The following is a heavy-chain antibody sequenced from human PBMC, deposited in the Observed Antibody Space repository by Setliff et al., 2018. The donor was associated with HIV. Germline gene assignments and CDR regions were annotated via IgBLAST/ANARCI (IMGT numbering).Heavy chain of an antibody. CDR3: ARGFGAPYLFSGYMDV. J-gene: IGHJ6*03. D-gene: IGHD1-26*01. V-gene: IGHV4-59*12. CDR1: GGSISSYF. CDR2: IYYSGST. Sequence: SETLSLTCTVSGGSISSYFWSWIRQPPGKGLEWIGYIYYSGSTNYNPSLRSRVTMSADKAKNQFSLKLTSVTAADTAVYFCARGFGAPYLFSGYMDVWGKGTTVTVSS.